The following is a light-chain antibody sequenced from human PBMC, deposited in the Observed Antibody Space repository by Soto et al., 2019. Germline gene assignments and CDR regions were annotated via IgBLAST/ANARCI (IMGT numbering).Light chain of an antibody. CDR2: DVT. V-gene: IGLV2-11*01. CDR3: CSYAAXYTLL. J-gene: IGLJ2*01. Sequence: QPSLTQPRSVSGSPVQSVTVSCTGTSSDVCIYNYVSWYQQRPGTAPKVMIYDVTKRPSGVPDRFSGSKSANTASLTISGLQADDEADYYCCSYAAXYTLLFGGGTKVT. CDR1: SSDVCIYNY.